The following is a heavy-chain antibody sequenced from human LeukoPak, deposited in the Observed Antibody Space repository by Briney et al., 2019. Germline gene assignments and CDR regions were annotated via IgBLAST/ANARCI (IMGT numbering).Heavy chain of an antibody. Sequence: PGGSLRLSCTASGFILGDHAMSWVRQAPGKGLECVGFIRSKAYGGTTEYAASVKGRFTISRDDSKGIAYLQMNSLKTEDTAVYYCSRGPILLWLHNGMDVWGQRTTVTVSS. V-gene: IGHV3-49*04. D-gene: IGHD3-10*01. CDR2: IRSKAYGGTT. CDR1: GFILGDHA. CDR3: SRGPILLWLHNGMDV. J-gene: IGHJ6*02.